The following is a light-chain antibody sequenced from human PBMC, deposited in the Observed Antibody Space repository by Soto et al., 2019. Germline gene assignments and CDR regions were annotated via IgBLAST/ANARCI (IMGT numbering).Light chain of an antibody. CDR2: LGS. J-gene: IGKJ2*01. Sequence: DIVMTQSPFSFPFTPESPASISCRSGRTFFIGNEYNYLDGYLQKPGQSPQLLIYLGSNRASGVPDRFSGSGSGTDFTLKISRVEAEDVGVYYCMQALQTPPTFGQGTKLEIK. V-gene: IGKV2-28*01. CDR3: MQALQTPPT. CDR1: RTFFIGNEYNY.